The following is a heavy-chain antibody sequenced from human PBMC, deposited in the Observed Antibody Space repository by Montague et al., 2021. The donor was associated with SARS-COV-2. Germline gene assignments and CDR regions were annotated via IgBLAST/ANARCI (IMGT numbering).Heavy chain of an antibody. CDR1: EFIFRTYE. J-gene: IGHJ4*02. Sequence: SLRLSWAASEFIFRTYEMMWVRQAPGKGLEWISYISDSGSPIHYADSVKGRFTISRDNAKNSLHLQMNSLRAEDTAVYYCARHNMQFFDFWGQGTLVTVSS. D-gene: IGHD1-1*01. V-gene: IGHV3-48*03. CDR2: ISDSGSPI. CDR3: ARHNMQFFDF.